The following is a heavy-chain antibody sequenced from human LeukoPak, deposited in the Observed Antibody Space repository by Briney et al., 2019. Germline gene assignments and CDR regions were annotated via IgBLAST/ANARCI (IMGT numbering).Heavy chain of an antibody. CDR1: GLTLGGYY. Sequence: PGGSLRLSCAASGLTLGGYYMDWVRQAPGKGLEWVCRIRNEANRYTTEYAASVKCRFTISRDDSKNSLYLQMNSLKTEDTAVYYCTRLRNYGYDFWGQGTLVTVSS. J-gene: IGHJ4*02. D-gene: IGHD5-18*01. CDR3: TRLRNYGYDF. V-gene: IGHV3-72*01. CDR2: IRNEANRYTT.